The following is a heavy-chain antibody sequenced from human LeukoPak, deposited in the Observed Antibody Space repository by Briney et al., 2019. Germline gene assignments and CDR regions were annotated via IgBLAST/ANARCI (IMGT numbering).Heavy chain of an antibody. Sequence: ASVEVSFKASGYTFIRYGISWARRAPGQGVECMGWISVYNGHTNYSHNFQDRVTMTTDTSTSTVYMELRSLRSDDTAVYYCARQFGAGRYYYYMDVWGKGTTVTVSS. CDR2: ISVYNGHT. CDR1: GYTFIRYG. V-gene: IGHV1-18*01. D-gene: IGHD3-16*01. J-gene: IGHJ6*03. CDR3: ARQFGAGRYYYYMDV.